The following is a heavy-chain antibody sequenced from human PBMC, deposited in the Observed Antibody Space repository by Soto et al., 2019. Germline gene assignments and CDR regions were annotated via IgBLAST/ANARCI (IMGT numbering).Heavy chain of an antibody. J-gene: IGHJ3*01. CDR1: EFTFRSYW. CDR3: ARTLPGTYGAFDL. Sequence: LRLSCAASEFTFRSYWMHWVRQSPGKGLVWVSRISGDGSSTNYADSVKGRFTISRDNAKNTVYLQIDSLRAEDTAVYYCARTLPGTYGAFDLWGQGTMVTVSS. CDR2: ISGDGSST. V-gene: IGHV3-74*01. D-gene: IGHD1-7*01.